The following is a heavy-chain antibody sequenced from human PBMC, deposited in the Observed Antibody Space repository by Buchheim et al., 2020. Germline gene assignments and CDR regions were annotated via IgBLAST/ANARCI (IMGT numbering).Heavy chain of an antibody. D-gene: IGHD6-6*01. CDR3: AKDPPIAARPFP. CDR1: GFTFSSYG. Sequence: QVQLVESGGGVVQPGRSLRLSCAASGFTFSSYGMHWVRQAPGKGLEWVAVISYDGSNKYYADSVKGRFTISRDNSKNTLYLQMNSLRAEDTAVYYCAKDPPIAARPFPWGQGTL. J-gene: IGHJ5*02. V-gene: IGHV3-30*18. CDR2: ISYDGSNK.